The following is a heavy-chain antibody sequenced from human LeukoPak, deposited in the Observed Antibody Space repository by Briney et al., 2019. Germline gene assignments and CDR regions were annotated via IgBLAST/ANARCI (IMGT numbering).Heavy chain of an antibody. D-gene: IGHD1-20*01. V-gene: IGHV1-8*01. Sequence: ASVKVSCKASGYTFTSYDINWVRQATGQGLEWMGWMNPNSGNTGYAQKFQGRVTMTRNTSISTAYMELSSLRSEDTAVYYCAVVGITGTTPTASYFDYWGQGTLVTVSS. CDR2: MNPNSGNT. CDR1: GYTFTSYD. CDR3: AVVGITGTTPTASYFDY. J-gene: IGHJ4*02.